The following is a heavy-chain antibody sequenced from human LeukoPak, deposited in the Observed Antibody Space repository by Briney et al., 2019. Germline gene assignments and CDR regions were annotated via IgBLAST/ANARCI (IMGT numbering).Heavy chain of an antibody. CDR2: IDPKNGDT. V-gene: IGHV1-2*02. J-gene: IGHJ4*02. CDR1: GYPFSDYY. Sequence: VASVKVSCKTSGYPFSDYYIHWIRQASGQGLESMGWIDPKNGDTKYAQKSQGRLTISMDTSNDTVYMELSSLRNDDTAVYYCARLSALWGQGTLVTVSS. CDR3: ARLSAL.